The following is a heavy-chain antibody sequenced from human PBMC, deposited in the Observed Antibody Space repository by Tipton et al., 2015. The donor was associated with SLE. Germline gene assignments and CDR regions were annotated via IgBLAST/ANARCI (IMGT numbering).Heavy chain of an antibody. D-gene: IGHD5-24*01. CDR2: IYHSGTT. V-gene: IGHV4-38-2*02. CDR1: GYSISEGYY. CDR3: VRLELPATKADY. J-gene: IGHJ4*02. Sequence: TLSLTCTVSGYSISEGYYWGWIRQPPGKGLEWLGTIYHSGTTYYNPSLKSRLTLSIDTSKNQFSLKLSSVTAADTAVYYCVRLELPATKADYWGPGTLVTVSS.